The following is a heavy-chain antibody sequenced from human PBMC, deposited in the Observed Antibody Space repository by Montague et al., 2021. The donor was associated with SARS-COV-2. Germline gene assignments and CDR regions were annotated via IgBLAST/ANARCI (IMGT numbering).Heavy chain of an antibody. Sequence: PALVKPTQTLTLTCRFSGFSLSTSGVGVAWIRQPPRKALEWLAVIYWNDDKRYSPSLKNRLTVTKDTSKNEVILTMTNMDPVDTATYYCARRRSVGDVWGVYNWFDPWGQGTLVTVSS. CDR1: GFSLSTSGVG. D-gene: IGHD3-3*01. CDR2: IYWNDDK. V-gene: IGHV2-5*01. J-gene: IGHJ5*02. CDR3: ARRRSVGDVWGVYNWFDP.